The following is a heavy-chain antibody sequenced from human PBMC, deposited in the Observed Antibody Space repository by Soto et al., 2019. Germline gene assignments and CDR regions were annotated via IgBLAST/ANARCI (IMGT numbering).Heavy chain of an antibody. CDR2: IYYSGST. Sequence: SETLSLTCTVSGGSISSGGYYWSWIRQHPGKGLEWIGYIYYSGSTYYNPSLKSRVTISVDTSKNQFSLKLSSVTAADTAVYYCARGVIAPAAPPAYWGKGTLVTAS. D-gene: IGHD6-25*01. CDR1: GGSISSGGYY. CDR3: ARGVIAPAAPPAY. J-gene: IGHJ4*02. V-gene: IGHV4-31*03.